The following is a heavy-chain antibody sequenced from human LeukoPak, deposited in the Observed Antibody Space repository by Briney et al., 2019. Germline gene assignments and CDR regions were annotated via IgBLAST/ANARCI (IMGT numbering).Heavy chain of an antibody. CDR1: GFPFGDYA. CDR3: SRIGNAGIDY. D-gene: IGHD3-10*01. V-gene: IGHV3-49*03. Sequence: GGSLRLSCAAGGFPFGDYALSWFRQAPGKGLNWVGYIRSAVYGGTTETAASLKDRFTVSRDDSKSVVYLQMSSLKTDDTAIYYCSRIGNAGIDYWGQGTLVTVSS. CDR2: IRSAVYGGTT. J-gene: IGHJ4*02.